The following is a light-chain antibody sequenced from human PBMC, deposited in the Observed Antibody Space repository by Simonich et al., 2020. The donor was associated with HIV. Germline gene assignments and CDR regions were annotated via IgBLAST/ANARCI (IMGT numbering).Light chain of an antibody. Sequence: IAPAPESLGVVFGGRATHHRKSRQSVLYNSNNKNYLKWYQQKPGQPPKLLIYWASTRESGVPDRFSGSGSGTDFTLTISSLQAEDVAVYYCQQYYSTPRTFGQGTKVEIK. CDR1: QSVLYNSNNKNY. V-gene: IGKV4-1*01. CDR3: QQYYSTPRT. J-gene: IGKJ1*01. CDR2: WAS.